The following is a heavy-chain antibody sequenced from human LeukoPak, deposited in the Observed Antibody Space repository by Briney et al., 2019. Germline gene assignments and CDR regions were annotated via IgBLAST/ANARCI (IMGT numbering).Heavy chain of an antibody. CDR3: ARDQEGFDY. CDR2: IYPRDGST. CDR1: GYTFTGNY. J-gene: IGHJ4*02. V-gene: IGHV1-46*01. Sequence: ASVKVSCKASGYTFTGNYIHWVRQAPGQGLEWMGMIYPRDGSTSYAQKFQGRVTVTRDTSTSAVHMELSGLRSEDTAVYYCARDQEGFDYWGQGTLVTVSS.